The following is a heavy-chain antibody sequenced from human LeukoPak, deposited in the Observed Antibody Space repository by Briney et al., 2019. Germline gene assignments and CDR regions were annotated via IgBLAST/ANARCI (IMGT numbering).Heavy chain of an antibody. CDR2: IGGSGGST. CDR3: AKGPTMTTVTTVFDY. V-gene: IGHV3-23*01. Sequence: PGGSLGLSCAASGFTFSSYAMSWVRQAPGKGLEWVSAIGGSGGSTYYADSVKGRFTISRDNSKNTLYLQMNSLRAEDTAVYYCAKGPTMTTVTTVFDYWGQGTLVTVSS. D-gene: IGHD4-17*01. CDR1: GFTFSSYA. J-gene: IGHJ4*02.